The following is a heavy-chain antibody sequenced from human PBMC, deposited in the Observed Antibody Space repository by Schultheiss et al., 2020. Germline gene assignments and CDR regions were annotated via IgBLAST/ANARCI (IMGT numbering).Heavy chain of an antibody. CDR1: GGSISSSSYY. Sequence: SETLSLTCTVSGGSISSSSYYWGWIRQPPGKGLEWIGEINHSGSTNYNPSLKSRVTISVDTSKNQFSLKLSSVTAADTAVYYCASEGSGSSSPDYWGQGTLVTVSS. V-gene: IGHV4-39*07. CDR3: ASEGSGSSSPDY. CDR2: INHSGST. D-gene: IGHD3-10*01. J-gene: IGHJ4*02.